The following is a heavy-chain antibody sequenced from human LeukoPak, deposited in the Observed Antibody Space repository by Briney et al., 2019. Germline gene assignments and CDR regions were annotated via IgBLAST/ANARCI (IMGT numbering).Heavy chain of an antibody. J-gene: IGHJ4*02. V-gene: IGHV3-23*01. Sequence: GSLRLSCAASGFTFSSYAMSWVRQAPGKGLEWVSAISGSGGSTYYADSVKGRFTISRDNSKNTLYLQMNSLRAEDTAVYYCAKDRAVAGYFDYWGQGTLVTVSS. D-gene: IGHD6-19*01. CDR2: ISGSGGST. CDR3: AKDRAVAGYFDY. CDR1: GFTFSSYA.